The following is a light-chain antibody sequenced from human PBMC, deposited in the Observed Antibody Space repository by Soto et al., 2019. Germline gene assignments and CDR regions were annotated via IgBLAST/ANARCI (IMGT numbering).Light chain of an antibody. CDR2: GAS. CDR1: QSVSSSY. Sequence: EIVLTQSPGTLSLSPGERATLSCRASQSVSSSYLAWYQQKPGQAPRLLIYGASSRATGIPDRFSGSGSGTDFTLTISRLEPEDLAVHYCQHNGRTPSGTLGQRAKV. V-gene: IGKV3-20*01. CDR3: QHNGRTPSGT. J-gene: IGKJ1*01.